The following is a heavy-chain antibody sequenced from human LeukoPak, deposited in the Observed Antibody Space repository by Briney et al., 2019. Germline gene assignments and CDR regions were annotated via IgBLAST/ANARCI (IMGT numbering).Heavy chain of an antibody. J-gene: IGHJ4*02. Sequence: GGSLRLSCAASGFTFSDYYMSWIRQAPGKGLEWVSYISSTSSTRYYADSVKGRFTISRDNSKNTLYLQMNSLRAEDTAVYYCAKDLDDYGDYAIDYWGQGTLVTVSS. V-gene: IGHV3-11*04. D-gene: IGHD4-17*01. CDR1: GFTFSDYY. CDR2: ISSTSSTR. CDR3: AKDLDDYGDYAIDY.